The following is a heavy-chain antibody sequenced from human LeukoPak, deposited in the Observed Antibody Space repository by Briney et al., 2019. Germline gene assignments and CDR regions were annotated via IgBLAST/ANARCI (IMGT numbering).Heavy chain of an antibody. CDR3: ARGQNAVWFDP. Sequence: PSETLSLTCTVSGGSISSSSYYWGWIRQPPGKGLERIGSIYYSGSTYYNPSLKSRVTISVDTSKNQFSLKLSSVTAADTAVYYCARGQNAVWFDPWGQGTLVTVSS. CDR1: GGSISSSSYY. CDR2: IYYSGST. D-gene: IGHD2-2*01. J-gene: IGHJ5*02. V-gene: IGHV4-39*01.